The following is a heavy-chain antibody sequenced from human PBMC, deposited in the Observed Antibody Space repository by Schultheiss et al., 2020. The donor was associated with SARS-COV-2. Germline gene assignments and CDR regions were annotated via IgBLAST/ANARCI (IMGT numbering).Heavy chain of an antibody. Sequence: GESLKISCVASGFTFSSYGMHWVRQAPGKGLEWVAVIWYDGSNKEYADSVKGRFTISRDNSRNTMYMQMNSLRVEDTAVYYCARSAGGSFYYGMDVWGQGTTVTVSS. CDR2: IWYDGSNK. V-gene: IGHV3-33*01. D-gene: IGHD1-26*01. J-gene: IGHJ6*02. CDR1: GFTFSSYG. CDR3: ARSAGGSFYYGMDV.